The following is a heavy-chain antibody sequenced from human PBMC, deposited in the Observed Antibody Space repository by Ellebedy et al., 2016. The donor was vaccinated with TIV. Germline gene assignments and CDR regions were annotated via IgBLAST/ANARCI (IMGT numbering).Heavy chain of an antibody. Sequence: GGSLRLSCAASGFTFSIYAMSWVRQAPGKGLEWVSAISGSGGSTYYADSVKGRFTISRDNSKNTLYLQMNSLRAEDTAVYYCARDQSGYGVFDYWGQGTLVTVSS. CDR2: ISGSGGST. V-gene: IGHV3-23*01. CDR3: ARDQSGYGVFDY. CDR1: GFTFSIYA. J-gene: IGHJ4*02. D-gene: IGHD5-12*01.